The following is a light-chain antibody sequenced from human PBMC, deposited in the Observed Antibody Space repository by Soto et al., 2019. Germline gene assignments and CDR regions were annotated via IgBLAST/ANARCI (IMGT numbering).Light chain of an antibody. CDR1: LGINNH. Sequence: DIQVTQSPSFLSASVGDRITITCRASLGINNHLAWYQQKPGRAPKLLIYAAFTLQRGVPSRFSGSGSGAEFTLTISSLQPDDFASYYCQQLNYYPLTFGGGTKVEI. CDR2: AAF. J-gene: IGKJ4*01. CDR3: QQLNYYPLT. V-gene: IGKV1-9*01.